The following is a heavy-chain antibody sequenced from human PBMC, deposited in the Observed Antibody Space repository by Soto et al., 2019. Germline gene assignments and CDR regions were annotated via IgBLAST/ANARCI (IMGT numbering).Heavy chain of an antibody. J-gene: IGHJ6*02. V-gene: IGHV3-74*01. CDR3: VTERRFLEYNYFAQRSYGMHV. CDR1: GFTFSDSW. Sequence: GWSLRLSCAASGFTFSDSWMHWVRQVPGTGLEWISRINGDGSRTTYADSVKGRFTISRDNANNTLHLQLSSLRAEDTGVYYSVTERRFLEYNYFAQRSYGMHVWAQGTTVTLSS. CDR2: INGDGSRT. D-gene: IGHD3-3*01.